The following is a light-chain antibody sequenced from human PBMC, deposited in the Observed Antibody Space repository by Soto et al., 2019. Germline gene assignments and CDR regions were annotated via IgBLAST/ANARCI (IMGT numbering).Light chain of an antibody. Sequence: EIVLTQSPGTLSLSPGERVTLSCRTSQSISSSHLAWYQQKPGQAPRLLIYDASRRATGIPDRFSGRGSGTDFTLTISRLEPEDFAVYYCQQYGGSPTFGQGTRLEIK. CDR2: DAS. J-gene: IGKJ5*01. V-gene: IGKV3-20*01. CDR3: QQYGGSPT. CDR1: QSISSSH.